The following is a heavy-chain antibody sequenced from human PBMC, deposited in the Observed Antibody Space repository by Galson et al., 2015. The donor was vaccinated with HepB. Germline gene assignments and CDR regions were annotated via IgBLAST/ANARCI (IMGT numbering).Heavy chain of an antibody. CDR2: IWYDASNK. D-gene: IGHD4-23*01. J-gene: IGHJ6*03. V-gene: IGHV3-33*01. CDR3: GRDAGGNSDYYHMDV. Sequence: SLRLSCAASGFTFSHYGMHWVRQTPGKGLEWVAVIWYDASNKYYADSVKGRFTISRDNSKNTLYLQMNSLRAEDTAVYYCGRDAGGNSDYYHMDVWGKGTTVTVSS. CDR1: GFTFSHYG.